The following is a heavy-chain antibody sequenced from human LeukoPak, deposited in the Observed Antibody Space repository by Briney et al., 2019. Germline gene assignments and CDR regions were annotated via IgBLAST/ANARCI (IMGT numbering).Heavy chain of an antibody. J-gene: IGHJ4*02. CDR2: IKQDGSEK. CDR1: GFTFSSYW. Sequence: GGSLRLSCAASGFTFSSYWMSWVRQVPGKGLEWVANIKQDGSEKYYVDSVKGRFTISRDNAKNSLYLQMNSLRAEDTAVYYCARVQKSRKSVASAVDCWGQGTVVIVSS. D-gene: IGHD5-12*01. V-gene: IGHV3-7*01. CDR3: ARVQKSRKSVASAVDC.